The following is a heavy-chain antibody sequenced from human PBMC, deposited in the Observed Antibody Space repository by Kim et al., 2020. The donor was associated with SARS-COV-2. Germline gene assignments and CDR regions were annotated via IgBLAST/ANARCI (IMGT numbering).Heavy chain of an antibody. CDR2: IDKDGSDT. CDR3: ARDRFGSGWYDY. Sequence: GGSLRLSCAASGFTFSSYWMHWVRQSPGKGLVWVSRIDKDGSDTSHADSVKGRFTISRDNAKNTLYLQMNSLRAEDTAVYYCARDRFGSGWYDYWGQGTLVTVSS. V-gene: IGHV3-74*01. J-gene: IGHJ4*02. CDR1: GFTFSSYW. D-gene: IGHD6-19*01.